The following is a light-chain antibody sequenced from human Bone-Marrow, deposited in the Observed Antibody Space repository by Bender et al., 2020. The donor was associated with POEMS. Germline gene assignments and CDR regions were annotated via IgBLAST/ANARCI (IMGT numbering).Light chain of an antibody. CDR1: SSDIGAYIF. CDR2: DVS. CDR3: SSYTSSRTLV. V-gene: IGLV2-14*01. Sequence: QSLLTQPPSVSGAPGRTVTISCTGTSSDIGAYIFVSWYQQHPGKAPKLIISDVSNRPSGVSNRFSASTSGSTASLTIYGLQAEDEADYYCSSYTSSRTLVFGGGTKLTVL. J-gene: IGLJ3*02.